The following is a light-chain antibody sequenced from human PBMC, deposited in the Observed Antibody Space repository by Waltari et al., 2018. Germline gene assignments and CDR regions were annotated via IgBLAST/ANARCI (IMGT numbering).Light chain of an antibody. Sequence: SYVLTQPPSLSVAPGKTARITCGGNAIGSKRVHWYQKRPGQAPVLVVYDESGRPSGIPERFSGSNSWNAVTLTISGVESGDEADYYCQVWDSTSDHRVFGGGTKLTVL. CDR2: DES. CDR3: QVWDSTSDHRV. J-gene: IGLJ3*02. CDR1: AIGSKR. V-gene: IGLV3-21*01.